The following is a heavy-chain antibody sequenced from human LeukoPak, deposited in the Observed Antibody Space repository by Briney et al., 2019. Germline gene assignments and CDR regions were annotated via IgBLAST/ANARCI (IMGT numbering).Heavy chain of an antibody. J-gene: IGHJ3*02. D-gene: IGHD2-21*02. CDR3: ARDPYCGGDCYSGFGAFDI. CDR1: GFTFSNYW. Sequence: GGSLRLSCAASGFTFSNYWMTWVRQAPGKGLEWVASIKQDGSEEVYVDSVRGRFTISRDNSKNSLYLQMNSLRAEDTAVYYCARDPYCGGDCYSGFGAFDIWGQGTMVTVSS. V-gene: IGHV3-7*03. CDR2: IKQDGSEE.